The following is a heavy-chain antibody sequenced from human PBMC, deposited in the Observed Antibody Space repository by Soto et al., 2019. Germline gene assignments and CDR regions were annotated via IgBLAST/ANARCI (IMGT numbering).Heavy chain of an antibody. J-gene: IGHJ1*01. D-gene: IGHD2-15*01. CDR3: ARGEVVALGD. CDR1: GGSISSGGYS. V-gene: IGHV4-30-2*01. Sequence: SETLSLTCAVSGGSISSGGYSWSWIRQPPGKGLEWIGYIYHSGSTYYNPSLKSRVTILVDRSKNQFSLKLSSVTAADTAVYYCARGEVVALGDWGQGTLVTVSS. CDR2: IYHSGST.